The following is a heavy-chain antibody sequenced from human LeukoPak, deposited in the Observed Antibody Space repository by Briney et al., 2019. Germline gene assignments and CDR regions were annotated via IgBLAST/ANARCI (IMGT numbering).Heavy chain of an antibody. V-gene: IGHV4-34*01. J-gene: IGHJ5*02. Sequence: MTSETLSLTCTVSGGSISGYYWSWIRQPPGKGLEWIGEINHSGSTNYNPSLKSRVTISVDTSKNQFSLKLSSVTAADTAVYYCARGRVVPASRNWFDPWGQGTLVTVSS. CDR3: ARGRVVPASRNWFDP. CDR1: GGSISGYY. D-gene: IGHD2-2*01. CDR2: INHSGST.